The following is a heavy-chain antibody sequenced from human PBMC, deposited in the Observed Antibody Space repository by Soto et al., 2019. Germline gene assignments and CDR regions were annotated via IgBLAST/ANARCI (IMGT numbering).Heavy chain of an antibody. CDR2: IRGSGGGT. CDR1: GFTFSNYA. D-gene: IGHD2-2*01. CDR3: AKDNCSSSRCDMYNWFDP. Sequence: VQLLESGGGLVQPGGSLRLSCAASGFTFSNYAMNWVRQAPGKGLEWVSGIRGSGGGTYYADSVMGRFTISRDNSKNTLYLQMNSLRAEDTAVYYCAKDNCSSSRCDMYNWFDPWGQGTLVTVSS. J-gene: IGHJ5*02. V-gene: IGHV3-23*01.